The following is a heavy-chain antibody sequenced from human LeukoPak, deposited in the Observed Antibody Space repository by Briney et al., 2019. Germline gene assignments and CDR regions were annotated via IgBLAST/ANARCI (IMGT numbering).Heavy chain of an antibody. CDR2: IDTSGST. Sequence: SETLSLTCTVSGGSISSGSYYWSWIRQPAGKGLEWIGRIDTSGSTNYNPSLKSRVTISVDTSKNQFSLKLSSVTAADTAVYYCAREKEYSSSWYSNWFDPWGQGTLVTVSS. CDR3: AREKEYSSSWYSNWFDP. J-gene: IGHJ5*02. CDR1: GGSISSGSYY. V-gene: IGHV4-61*02. D-gene: IGHD6-13*01.